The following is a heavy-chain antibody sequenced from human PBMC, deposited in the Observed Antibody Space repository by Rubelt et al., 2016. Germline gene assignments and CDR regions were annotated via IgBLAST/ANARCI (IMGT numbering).Heavy chain of an antibody. Sequence: EVQLVESGGGLVQPGGSLRLSCAASGFTFSNAWMSWVRQAPGKGLEWVGRIKSKTDGGTTDYAAPVKGRFTISRDDSKNTLYLQMNSLKTEDTAVYYCTWKLWFGELSGMDVWGQGTTVTVSS. V-gene: IGHV3-15*01. D-gene: IGHD3-10*01. CDR3: TWKLWFGELSGMDV. CDR2: IKSKTDGGTT. CDR1: GFTFSNAW. J-gene: IGHJ6*02.